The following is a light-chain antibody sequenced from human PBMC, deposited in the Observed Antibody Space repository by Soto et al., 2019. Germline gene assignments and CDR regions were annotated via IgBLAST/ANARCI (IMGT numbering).Light chain of an antibody. J-gene: IGKJ3*01. V-gene: IGKV3-20*01. CDR1: QSISSPY. Sequence: EIVMTQSPSTRSLSPGEIATVSGRTSQSISSPYLAWYQQKPGQAPRLLIYGVSNRATGIPDRFSGSGSGTDFTLTINRLEPEDFALYYCQQYGSSPGTFGPGTKVDIK. CDR3: QQYGSSPGT. CDR2: GVS.